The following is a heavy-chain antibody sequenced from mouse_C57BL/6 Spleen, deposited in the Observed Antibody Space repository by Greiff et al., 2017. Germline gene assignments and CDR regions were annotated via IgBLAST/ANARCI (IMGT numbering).Heavy chain of an antibody. Sequence: VQLQQPGAELVRPGSSVKLSCKASGYTFTSYWMDWVQQRPGQGLEWIGNIYPSDSETHYNQKFKDKATLTVDKSSSTAYMQLSSLTSEDSAIYYCARSRRNAMDYWGQGTSVTVSS. CDR3: ARSRRNAMDY. CDR1: GYTFTSYW. J-gene: IGHJ4*01. V-gene: IGHV1-61*01. CDR2: IYPSDSET.